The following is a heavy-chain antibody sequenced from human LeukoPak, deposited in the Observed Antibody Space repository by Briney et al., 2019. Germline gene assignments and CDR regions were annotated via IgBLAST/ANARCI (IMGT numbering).Heavy chain of an antibody. J-gene: IGHJ4*02. D-gene: IGHD6-19*01. CDR1: GFTFSSYG. CDR2: IRYDGSNE. V-gene: IGHV3-30*02. Sequence: GGSLRLSCAASGFTFSSYGMHWVRQAPGKGLEWVSFIRYDGSNEYYADSVRGRFTISRDNSKNTLYLQMNSLRAEDTALYYCARVSDISVAAYFDYWGQGTLVTVSS. CDR3: ARVSDISVAAYFDY.